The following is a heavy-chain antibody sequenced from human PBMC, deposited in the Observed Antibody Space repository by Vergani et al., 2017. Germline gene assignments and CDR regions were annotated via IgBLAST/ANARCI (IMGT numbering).Heavy chain of an antibody. CDR3: AKDAHYYGSGSYPYYFDY. D-gene: IGHD3-10*01. CDR1: GYTFTGYY. J-gene: IGHJ4*02. V-gene: IGHV1-2*02. CDR2: INPNSGGT. Sequence: QVQLVQSGAEVKKPGASVKVSCKASGYTFTGYYMHWVRQAPGQGLEWMGWINPNSGGTNYAQKFQGRVTMTRDTSISTAYMELNSLRAEDTAVYYCAKDAHYYGSGSYPYYFDYWGQGTLVTVSS.